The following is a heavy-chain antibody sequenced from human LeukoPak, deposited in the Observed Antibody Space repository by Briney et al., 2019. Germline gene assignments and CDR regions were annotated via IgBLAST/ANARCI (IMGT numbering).Heavy chain of an antibody. CDR2: ISTSSTYI. J-gene: IGHJ4*02. Sequence: GGSLRLSCAASGFTFSSYNMNWVRQAPGKGLEWVSSISTSSTYIYYADSVRGRFTISRDNAKNSLSLQINSLRAEDTAVYYCAKDQGYSYGYAYDYWGQGTLVTVSS. CDR3: AKDQGYSYGYAYDY. D-gene: IGHD5-18*01. CDR1: GFTFSSYN. V-gene: IGHV3-21*01.